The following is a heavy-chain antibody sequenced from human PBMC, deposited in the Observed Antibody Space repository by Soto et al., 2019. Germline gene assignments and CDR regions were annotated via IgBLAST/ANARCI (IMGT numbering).Heavy chain of an antibody. CDR1: GFTFSSYW. CDR2: INSDGSST. D-gene: IGHD6-13*01. Sequence: GRSLRLSCAASGFTFSSYWMHWVRQAPGKGLVWVSRINSDGSSTSYADSVKGRFTISRDNAKNTLYLQMNSLTAEDTAVYYSAREVEQLGYWSQGTLVTVS. CDR3: AREVEQLGY. J-gene: IGHJ4*02. V-gene: IGHV3-74*01.